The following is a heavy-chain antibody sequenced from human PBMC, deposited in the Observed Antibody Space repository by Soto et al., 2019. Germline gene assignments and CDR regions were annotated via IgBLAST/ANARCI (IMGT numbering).Heavy chain of an antibody. D-gene: IGHD6-19*01. CDR1: GYTFTGYY. Sequence: QVQLVQSGAEVKKPGASVKVSCKASGYTFTGYYMHWVLQAPGQGLEWMGWINPNSGGTNYAQKFQGWVIMTRDKSISTADMELSRLRSDDTAVYYCARDRSKQWLVLSAFDIWGQGTMVTVSS. CDR3: ARDRSKQWLVLSAFDI. V-gene: IGHV1-2*04. CDR2: INPNSGGT. J-gene: IGHJ3*02.